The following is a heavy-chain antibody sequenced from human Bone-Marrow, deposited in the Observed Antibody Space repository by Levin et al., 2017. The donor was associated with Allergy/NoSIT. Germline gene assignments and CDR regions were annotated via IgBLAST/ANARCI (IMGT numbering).Heavy chain of an antibody. J-gene: IGHJ4*02. CDR2: INPNSGGT. CDR1: GYTFSDYY. V-gene: IGHV1-2*02. CDR3: ARDLGSLSVADY. Sequence: GASVKVSCKAFGYTFSDYYIHWVRQAPGQGLEWMGWINPNSGGTRYRQKFQGRVTMTMDRSINTAYMEVKRLTLDDTAVYYCARDLGSLSVADYWGQGTLVTVSS. D-gene: IGHD4-23*01.